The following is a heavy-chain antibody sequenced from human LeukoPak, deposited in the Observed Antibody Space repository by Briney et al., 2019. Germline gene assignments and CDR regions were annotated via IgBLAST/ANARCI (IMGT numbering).Heavy chain of an antibody. CDR1: GFMVRDNH. V-gene: IGHV3-53*01. CDR2: IYNGDGT. J-gene: IGHJ4*02. D-gene: IGHD2-8*01. CDR3: AKGPGGYCTNGICYPFDY. Sequence: PGGSLRLSCAAAGFMVRDNHMYWVRQAPGKGLEWVSVIYNGDGTGYADSVKGRFTISRDNSKNTLYLQMNSLRAEDTAVYYCAKGPGGYCTNGICYPFDYWGQGTLVTVSS.